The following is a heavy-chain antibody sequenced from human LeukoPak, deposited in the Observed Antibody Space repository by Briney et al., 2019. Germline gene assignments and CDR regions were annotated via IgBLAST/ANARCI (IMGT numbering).Heavy chain of an antibody. CDR1: GGSITNYY. CDR2: IYYSGNT. Sequence: SETLSLTCTVPGGSITNYYWSWIRQPPGEGLEWIGYIYYSGNTNYNPSLKSRLTISVDTSKNQFSLKLSSVTAADTAVYYCARLPGVGYCSSTSCYALDAFDIWGQGTMVTVSS. J-gene: IGHJ3*02. CDR3: ARLPGVGYCSSTSCYALDAFDI. D-gene: IGHD2-2*01. V-gene: IGHV4-59*01.